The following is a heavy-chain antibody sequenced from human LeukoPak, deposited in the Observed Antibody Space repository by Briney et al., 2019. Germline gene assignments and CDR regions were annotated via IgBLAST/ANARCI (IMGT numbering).Heavy chain of an antibody. CDR1: VGSFSGYY. CDR2: INHSGST. CDR3: ARRQFLADIYYYYGLDV. D-gene: IGHD3-3*01. V-gene: IGHV4-34*01. J-gene: IGHJ6*02. Sequence: SETLSLTCAVYVGSFSGYYWSWIRQSPGRGLEWIGEINHSGSTNYNPSLKSRVTISVDTSKNQFSLNLDSVTAADTAVYYCARRQFLADIYYYYGLDVWGRGTTVTVSS.